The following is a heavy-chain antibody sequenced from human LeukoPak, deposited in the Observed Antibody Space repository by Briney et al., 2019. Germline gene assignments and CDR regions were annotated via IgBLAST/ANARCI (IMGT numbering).Heavy chain of an antibody. Sequence: GGSLRLSCAASGFTFSSYWMNWVRQAPGKGLEWVANIKEDGSGKYYVDSVKGRFTISRDNAENSLYLQMNSLRPENTAVYYCARVEAVYYYGSASPYSPYWGQGTLVTVSS. J-gene: IGHJ4*02. V-gene: IGHV3-7*03. CDR3: ARVEAVYYYGSASPYSPY. D-gene: IGHD3-10*01. CDR2: IKEDGSGK. CDR1: GFTFSSYW.